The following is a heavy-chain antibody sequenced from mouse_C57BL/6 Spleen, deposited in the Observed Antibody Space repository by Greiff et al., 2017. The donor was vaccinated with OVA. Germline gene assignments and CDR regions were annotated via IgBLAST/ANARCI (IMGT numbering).Heavy chain of an antibody. CDR2: IYPGDGDT. J-gene: IGHJ1*03. D-gene: IGHD2-3*01. V-gene: IGHV1-80*01. CDR3: AREDDGYSLYFDV. CDR1: GYAFSSYW. Sequence: QVQLKESGAELVKPGASVKISCKASGYAFSSYWMNWVKQRPGKGLEWIGQIYPGDGDTNYNGKFKGKATLTADKSSSTAYMQLSSLTSEDSAVYFCAREDDGYSLYFDVWGTGTTVTVSS.